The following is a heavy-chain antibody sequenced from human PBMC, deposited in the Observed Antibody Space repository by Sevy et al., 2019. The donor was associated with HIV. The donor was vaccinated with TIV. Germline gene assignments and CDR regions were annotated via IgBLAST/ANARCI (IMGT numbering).Heavy chain of an antibody. Sequence: GGSLRLSCAASGFTFSKYSMSWIRPTPGKGLEWVSTFSFGCGKINYADSVKGRFTISRDDSRNTFYLQMNSLRSEDTAIYYCAREGYTKPHDYWGQGTVVTVSS. CDR1: GFTFSKYS. CDR2: FSFGCGKI. D-gene: IGHD6-13*01. V-gene: IGHV3-23*01. J-gene: IGHJ4*02. CDR3: AREGYTKPHDY.